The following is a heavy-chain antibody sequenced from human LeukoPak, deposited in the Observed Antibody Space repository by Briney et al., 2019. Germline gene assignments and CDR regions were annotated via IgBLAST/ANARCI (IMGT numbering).Heavy chain of an antibody. CDR3: AGAGGGIYFHPFDI. CDR2: ISISSTSI. D-gene: IGHD1-26*01. J-gene: IGHJ3*02. CDR1: GFTLSRYS. V-gene: IGHV3-21*01. Sequence: GGSLRLSCVTSGFTLSRYSMNWVRQAPGKGLEWISSISISSTSIYYADSVKGRFTISRDNAKNSLYLQMKSLRVEDTALYYCAGAGGGIYFHPFDIWGQGTMVTVSS.